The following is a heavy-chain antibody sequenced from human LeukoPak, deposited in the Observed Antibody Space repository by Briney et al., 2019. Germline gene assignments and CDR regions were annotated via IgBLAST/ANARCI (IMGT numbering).Heavy chain of an antibody. D-gene: IGHD3-16*01. Sequence: GRSLRLSCAASGLTFSSYAMHWVRQAPGKGLEWVAVISYDGSNKYYADSVKGRFTISRDNSKNTLYLQMNSLRAEDTAVYYCARDPWGYGPGAFDIWGQGTMVTVSS. CDR1: GLTFSSYA. J-gene: IGHJ3*02. V-gene: IGHV3-30-3*01. CDR3: ARDPWGYGPGAFDI. CDR2: ISYDGSNK.